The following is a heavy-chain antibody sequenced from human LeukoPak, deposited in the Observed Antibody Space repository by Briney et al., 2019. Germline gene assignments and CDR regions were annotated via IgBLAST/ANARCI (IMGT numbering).Heavy chain of an antibody. CDR2: ISYIGST. CDR3: ATYTIAAGGYYYYGMDV. J-gene: IGHJ6*02. CDR1: GGSISSFY. V-gene: IGHV4-59*08. D-gene: IGHD6-13*01. Sequence: SETLSLTCTVSGGSISSFYWSWIRQPPGKGLEWIGYISYIGSTNYNPSLKSRVTISVDTSKNQFSLKLSSVTAADTAVYFCATYTIAAGGYYYYGMDVWGQGTTVTVSS.